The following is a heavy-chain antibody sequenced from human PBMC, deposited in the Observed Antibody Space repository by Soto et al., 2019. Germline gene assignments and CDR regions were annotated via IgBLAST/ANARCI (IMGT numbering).Heavy chain of an antibody. D-gene: IGHD3-3*01. CDR3: IRGSEYDFWSGL. CDR2: IVTMFGTS. J-gene: IGHJ4*02. Sequence: HERLVQSGAEVRKPGSSVKVSCKVTGGTSTRYAINWVRQAPGQWLEWIGGIVTMFGTSKYAQKFQGRVTITADSSTNIAYMELSSLRSDVTAVYYCIRGSEYDFWSGLWGQGTLVSVSS. V-gene: IGHV1-69*01. CDR1: GGTSTRYA.